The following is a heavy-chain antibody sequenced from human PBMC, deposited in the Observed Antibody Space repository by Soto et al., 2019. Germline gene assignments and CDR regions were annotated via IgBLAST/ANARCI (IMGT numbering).Heavy chain of an antibody. Sequence: SETLSLTCTVSGGSISSGDYYWSWIRQHPGKGLEWIGYIYYSGSTYYNPSLKSRVTISVDTSKNQFSLKLSSVTAADTAVYYCARERGYSSSWYGMDVWGQGTTVTVSS. J-gene: IGHJ6*02. CDR2: IYYSGST. CDR3: ARERGYSSSWYGMDV. V-gene: IGHV4-31*03. CDR1: GGSISSGDYY. D-gene: IGHD6-13*01.